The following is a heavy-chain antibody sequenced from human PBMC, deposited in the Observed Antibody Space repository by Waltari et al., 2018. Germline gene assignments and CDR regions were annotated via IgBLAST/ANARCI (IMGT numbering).Heavy chain of an antibody. Sequence: EVQLVESGGGLVQPGGSLKLSCAASGFIFSDSTIHWVRQASGKGLQWVGRIKSKTKNYATTYGESVKGRFTFSRDDSKNTAYLQMNSLRIEDTAVYYCTRRYDDNVDYWGQGTLVTVSS. D-gene: IGHD3-22*01. J-gene: IGHJ4*02. V-gene: IGHV3-73*02. CDR1: GFIFSDST. CDR3: TRRYDDNVDY. CDR2: IKSKTKNYAT.